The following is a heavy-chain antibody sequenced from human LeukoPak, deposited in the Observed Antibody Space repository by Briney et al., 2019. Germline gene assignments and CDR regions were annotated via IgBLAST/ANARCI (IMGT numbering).Heavy chain of an antibody. D-gene: IGHD2-2*01. Sequence: GGSLRLSCTASGFTFSNYAIHVVRQAPGKGLEWVAVISSDGSNKYYADSVKGRFTISRDNSRTTLYLQMNSLRAEDTAVYHCAKDLPAAYFDYWGQGTLVTVSS. CDR1: GFTFSNYA. CDR2: ISSDGSNK. V-gene: IGHV3-30-3*02. J-gene: IGHJ4*02. CDR3: AKDLPAAYFDY.